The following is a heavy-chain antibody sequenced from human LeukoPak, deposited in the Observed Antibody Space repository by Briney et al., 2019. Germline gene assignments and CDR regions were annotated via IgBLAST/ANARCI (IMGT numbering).Heavy chain of an antibody. J-gene: IGHJ4*02. D-gene: IGHD1-26*01. Sequence: GWSLRLSCAASGCTFSSYAMRWVRQAPGKGLEWASGISSSGESTYYGDSVKGRFTISRDNSKNTLYLQMNSLRAEDTAVYYCAKATVGTTGGSFDYWGQGTLVTVSS. CDR2: ISSSGEST. CDR1: GCTFSSYA. CDR3: AKATVGTTGGSFDY. V-gene: IGHV3-23*01.